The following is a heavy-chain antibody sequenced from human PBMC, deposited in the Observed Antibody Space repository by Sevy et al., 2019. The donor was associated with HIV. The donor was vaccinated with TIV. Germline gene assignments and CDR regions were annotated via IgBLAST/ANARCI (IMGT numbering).Heavy chain of an antibody. Sequence: GGSLRLSCAASGFTFSSYWMHWVRQVPGKGLVWVSRIKSDGSSTSYADSVKGRFSISRDNAKNTLYLQMNSLRAEDTDVYYCARDRSGSYHVSDNWFDPWGQGTLVTVSS. CDR3: ARDRSGSYHVSDNWFDP. CDR2: IKSDGSST. V-gene: IGHV3-74*01. CDR1: GFTFSSYW. J-gene: IGHJ5*02. D-gene: IGHD1-26*01.